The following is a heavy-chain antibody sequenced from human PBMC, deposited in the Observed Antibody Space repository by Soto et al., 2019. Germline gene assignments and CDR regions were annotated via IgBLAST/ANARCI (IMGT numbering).Heavy chain of an antibody. Sequence: SETLSLTCAVYVGSFSGYYWSWIRQPPGKGLEWIGEINHSGSTNYNPSLKSRVTISVDTSKNQFSLKPSSVTAADTAVYYCARGVYYDSSGFDYWGQGTLVTVSS. CDR2: INHSGST. CDR3: ARGVYYDSSGFDY. V-gene: IGHV4-34*01. D-gene: IGHD3-22*01. J-gene: IGHJ4*02. CDR1: VGSFSGYY.